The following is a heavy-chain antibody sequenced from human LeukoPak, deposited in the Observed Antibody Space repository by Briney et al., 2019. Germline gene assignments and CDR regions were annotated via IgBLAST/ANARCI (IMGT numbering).Heavy chain of an antibody. CDR3: ARGRYCIADICSGGYAFDI. Sequence: AETLSLTCTGSGGTNNHYLWSWIRQPAGKGLEWIGRIYIRGSTNYDPSIGSFTTISVDTTKTLFSLKLSSVTAADTAVYCCARGRYCIADICSGGYAFDIWGQGTMVSVSS. J-gene: IGHJ3*02. D-gene: IGHD2-15*01. V-gene: IGHV4-4*07. CDR2: IYIRGST. CDR1: GGTNNHYL.